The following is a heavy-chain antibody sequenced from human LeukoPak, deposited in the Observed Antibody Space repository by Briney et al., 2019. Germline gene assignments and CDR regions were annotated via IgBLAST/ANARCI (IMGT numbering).Heavy chain of an antibody. V-gene: IGHV1-8*01. CDR2: MNPNSGNT. CDR3: ATRRGPKFDP. CDR1: GYTFTSYD. Sequence: ASVTVSCKASGYTFTSYDINWVRQATGQGLEWMGWMNPNSGNTGYAQKFQGRVTMTTDTSTSTAYMELRSLRSDDTAVYYCATRRGPKFDPWGQGALVTVSS. J-gene: IGHJ5*02.